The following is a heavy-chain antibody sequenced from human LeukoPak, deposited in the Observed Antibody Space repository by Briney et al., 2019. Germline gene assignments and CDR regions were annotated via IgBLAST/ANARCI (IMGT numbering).Heavy chain of an antibody. D-gene: IGHD6-13*01. Sequence: GGSLRLSCAASGFTFSSYGMSWVRQAPGKGLEWVSAISGSGGSTYYADSVKGRFTISRDNSKNTLYLQMNSLRAEDTAVYYCAKAYSSSWSLPFDYWGQGTQVTVSS. J-gene: IGHJ4*02. CDR3: AKAYSSSWSLPFDY. CDR2: ISGSGGST. V-gene: IGHV3-23*01. CDR1: GFTFSSYG.